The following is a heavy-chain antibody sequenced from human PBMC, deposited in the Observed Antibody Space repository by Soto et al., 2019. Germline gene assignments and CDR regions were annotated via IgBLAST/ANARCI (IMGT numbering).Heavy chain of an antibody. D-gene: IGHD1-26*01. J-gene: IGHJ3*02. CDR2: ISSSSSYI. V-gene: IGHV3-21*01. CDR1: GFTFSSYS. CDR3: ASSVGSGSYIGDAFDI. Sequence: GGSLRLSCAASGFTFSSYSMNWVRQAPGKGLEWVSSISSSSSYIYYADSVKGRFTISRNNAKNSLYLQMNSLRAEDTAVYYCASSVGSGSYIGDAFDIWGQGTMVTVSS.